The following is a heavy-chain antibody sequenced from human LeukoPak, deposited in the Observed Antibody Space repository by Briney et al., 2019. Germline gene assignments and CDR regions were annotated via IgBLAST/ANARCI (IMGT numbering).Heavy chain of an antibody. CDR3: AAVGYYDFWSGTILGY. CDR1: GYTFTGYY. D-gene: IGHD3-3*01. J-gene: IGHJ4*02. Sequence: ASVKVSCKASGYTFTGYYMHWVRQAPGQGLEWMGRINPNSGGTNYAQKFQGRVTMTRDTSISTAYMELSRLRSDDTAVYYCAAVGYYDFWSGTILGYWGQGTLVTVSS. CDR2: INPNSGGT. V-gene: IGHV1-2*06.